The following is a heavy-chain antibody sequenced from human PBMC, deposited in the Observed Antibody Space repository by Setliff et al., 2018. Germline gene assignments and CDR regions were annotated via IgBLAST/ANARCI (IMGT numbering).Heavy chain of an antibody. CDR3: TFARDGYDVFDI. Sequence: GESLKISCAASGFSFSGSAVYWVRQASVKGLEWIGRIRGRTDNYATAYAASVRGRFTISRDDSKNTAYLQMNSLKTEDTAVYYCTFARDGYDVFDIWGQGTRVTV. J-gene: IGHJ3*02. CDR2: IRGRTDNYAT. CDR1: GFSFSGSA. V-gene: IGHV3-73*01. D-gene: IGHD5-18*01.